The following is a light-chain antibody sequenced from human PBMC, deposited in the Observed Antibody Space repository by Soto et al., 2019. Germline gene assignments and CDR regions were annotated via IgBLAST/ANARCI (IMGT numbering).Light chain of an antibody. Sequence: QPVLTQPPSVSGAPGQRVVISCTGSGSNIGAGPAVHWYQQHPGAAPKLLINENTNRPSGVPDRFSAFRSGTSASLAITGLQAEDEADYYCQSYDTSRYVWVFGGGTKLTVL. V-gene: IGLV1-40*01. J-gene: IGLJ3*02. CDR2: ENT. CDR1: GSNIGAGPA. CDR3: QSYDTSRYVWV.